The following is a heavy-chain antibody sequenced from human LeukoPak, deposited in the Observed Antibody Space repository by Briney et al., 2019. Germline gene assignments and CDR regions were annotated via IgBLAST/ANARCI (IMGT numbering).Heavy chain of an antibody. J-gene: IGHJ4*02. V-gene: IGHV1-69*05. CDR3: ARTPLGYCSGGSCYGALFDY. CDR2: IIPIFGTA. Sequence: SSVKVSCKASGGTFSSYAISWVRQAPGQGLEWMGGIIPIFGTANYAQKFQGRVTITTDESTSTAYVELSSLRSEDTAVYYCARTPLGYCSGGSCYGALFDYWGQGTLVTVSS. D-gene: IGHD2-15*01. CDR1: GGTFSSYA.